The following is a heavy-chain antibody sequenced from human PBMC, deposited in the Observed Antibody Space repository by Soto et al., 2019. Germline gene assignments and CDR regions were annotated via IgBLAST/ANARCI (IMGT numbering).Heavy chain of an antibody. Sequence: QVQLVQSGAEVKKPGSSVKVCCKASGGTFSSYTISWVRQAPGQGLEWMGRIIPILGIANYAQKFQGRVTITADKSTSTAYMELSSLRSEDTAVYYCARGDYYDSSDVPFDYWGQGTLVTVSS. CDR2: IIPILGIA. V-gene: IGHV1-69*02. D-gene: IGHD3-22*01. J-gene: IGHJ4*02. CDR1: GGTFSSYT. CDR3: ARGDYYDSSDVPFDY.